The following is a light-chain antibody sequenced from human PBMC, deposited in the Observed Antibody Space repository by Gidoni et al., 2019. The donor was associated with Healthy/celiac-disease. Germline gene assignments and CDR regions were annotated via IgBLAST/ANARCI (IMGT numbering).Light chain of an antibody. CDR1: QDISNY. CDR2: DAS. Sequence: DIPMTQSPSSLSASVGDRVTITCQASQDISNYLNWYQQKPGKAPKLLIYDASNLETGVPSRFSGSGSGTDFNFTISSLQPEDSETYYCQQYDNLPLFTFGPGTKVDIK. J-gene: IGKJ3*01. V-gene: IGKV1-33*01. CDR3: QQYDNLPLFT.